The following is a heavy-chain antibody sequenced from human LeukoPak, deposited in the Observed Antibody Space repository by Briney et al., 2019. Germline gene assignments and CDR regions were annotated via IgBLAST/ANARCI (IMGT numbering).Heavy chain of an antibody. J-gene: IGHJ6*02. CDR2: INTNTGDP. D-gene: IGHD1-26*01. CDR3: ARDPSGTYGYYYYGMDV. Sequence: ASVNVSCTASGYTFTSYAINWARQAPGQGLEWMGWINTNTGDPTYAQGFTGRFVFSLDTSVGTAYLQINSLKAEDTAVYFCARDPSGTYGYYYYGMDVWGQGTTVTVSS. V-gene: IGHV7-4-1*02. CDR1: GYTFTSYA.